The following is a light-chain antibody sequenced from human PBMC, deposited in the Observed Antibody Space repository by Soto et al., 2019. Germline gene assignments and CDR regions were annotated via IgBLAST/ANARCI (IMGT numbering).Light chain of an antibody. CDR1: QSMSSW. J-gene: IGKJ2*01. CDR3: QQYDSSSYT. V-gene: IGKV1-5*03. Sequence: DIQMTQSPSTLSASVGDRVTITCRASQSMSSWLAWYQQKPEKAPKLLIYKASSLESGVPSRFSGSGSGTEFTLTNSSLQPDDFATYYCQQYDSSSYTFGQGTKLESK. CDR2: KAS.